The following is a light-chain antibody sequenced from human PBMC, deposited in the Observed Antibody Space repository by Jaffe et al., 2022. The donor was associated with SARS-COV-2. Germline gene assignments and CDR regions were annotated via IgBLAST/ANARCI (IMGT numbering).Light chain of an antibody. V-gene: IGLV10-54*01. Sequence: QAGLTQPPSVSKDLRQTATLTCTGNNNNVGDQGAAWLQQHQGRPPKLLTTRNNNRPSGISERFSASRSGNIASLTITGLQPEDEADYFCSAWDSSLTAWVFGGGTKLTVL. J-gene: IGLJ3*02. CDR2: RNN. CDR3: SAWDSSLTAWV. CDR1: NNNVGDQG.